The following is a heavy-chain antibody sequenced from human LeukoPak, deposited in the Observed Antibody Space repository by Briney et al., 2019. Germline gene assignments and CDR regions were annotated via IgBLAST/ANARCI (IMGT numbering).Heavy chain of an antibody. J-gene: IGHJ4*02. CDR3: ARAPYASGSYSF. CDR1: GGSFSGYY. D-gene: IGHD3-10*01. V-gene: IGHV4-34*01. Sequence: SETLSLTCAVYGGSFSGYYWTWIRQPPGKGLEWIGEINHSGSTNYNPSLKSRVTISVDTSKHQFSLKLRSVSAADTAVYYRARAPYASGSYSFWGQGTLVTVSS. CDR2: INHSGST.